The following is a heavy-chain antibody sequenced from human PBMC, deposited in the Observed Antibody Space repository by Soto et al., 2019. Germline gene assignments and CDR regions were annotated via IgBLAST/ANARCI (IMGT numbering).Heavy chain of an antibody. D-gene: IGHD2-15*01. V-gene: IGHV1-18*01. CDR2: ISAYNGNT. Sequence: ASVKVSCEASGYTFTSYGISWVRQAPGQGLEWMGWISAYNGNTNYAQKLQGRVTMTTDTSTSTAYMELRSLRSDDTAVYYCARGGRVVVAVRGWFAPWGQGTLVTVSS. CDR3: ARGGRVVVAVRGWFAP. CDR1: GYTFTSYG. J-gene: IGHJ5*02.